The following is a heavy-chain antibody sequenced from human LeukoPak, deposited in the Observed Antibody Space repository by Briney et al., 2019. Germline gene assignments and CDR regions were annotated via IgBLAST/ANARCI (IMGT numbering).Heavy chain of an antibody. CDR1: GGSISSYY. D-gene: IGHD3-22*01. Sequence: PSETLSLTCTVSGGSISSYYWSWIRQPPGKGLEWVGSIYYSGSTNYNPSLKSRVTILVDTSKNQFSLKLSSVTAADTAVYYCARHEDYYDSSGYTKWGQGTLVTVSS. CDR3: ARHEDYYDSSGYTK. CDR2: IYYSGST. J-gene: IGHJ4*02. V-gene: IGHV4-59*08.